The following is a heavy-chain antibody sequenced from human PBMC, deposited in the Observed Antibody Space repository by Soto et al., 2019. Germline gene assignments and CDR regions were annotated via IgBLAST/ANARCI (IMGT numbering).Heavy chain of an antibody. J-gene: IGHJ4*02. D-gene: IGHD6-6*01. CDR3: ARAPKVSGSAQTRPDF. CDR2: ISPGGTT. Sequence: QVQLHQWGAGLLKPSEPLSLACSLYRGSLSGYYWSWIRQPQGQGLEWIGEISPGGTTNYSPSLKCRVSISANTSKNQFSLNLTSLTAADTAVYYCARAPKVSGSAQTRPDFWGQGSLVTVSS. CDR1: RGSLSGYY. V-gene: IGHV4-34*01.